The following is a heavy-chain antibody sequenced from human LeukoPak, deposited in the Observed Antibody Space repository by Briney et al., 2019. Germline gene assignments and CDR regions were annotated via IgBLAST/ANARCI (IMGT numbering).Heavy chain of an antibody. J-gene: IGHJ3*02. D-gene: IGHD3-22*01. CDR2: ISYDGSNK. V-gene: IGHV3-30*18. Sequence: GGSLRLSCAASGFTFSSYGMHWVRQAPGKGLEWVAVISYDGSNKYYADSVKGRFTISRDNSKSTLYLQMNSLRAEDTAVYYCAKDMGTYYYDSSGPIAPGAFDIWGQGTMVTVSS. CDR1: GFTFSSYG. CDR3: AKDMGTYYYDSSGPIAPGAFDI.